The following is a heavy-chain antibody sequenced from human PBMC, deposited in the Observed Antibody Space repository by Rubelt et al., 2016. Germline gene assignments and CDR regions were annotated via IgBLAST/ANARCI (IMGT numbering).Heavy chain of an antibody. CDR2: INHSGST. J-gene: IGHJ4*02. Sequence: QVQLQQWGAGLLKPSETLSLTCAVYGGSFSGYYWSWIRQPPGKGLEWIGEINHSGSTNYNPSLKGRVTISVDTSKNQFSLKLSAVTAASTAVYYCARTSSSWYLAFDYWGQGTLVTVSS. CDR1: GGSFSGYY. D-gene: IGHD6-13*01. CDR3: ARTSSSWYLAFDY. V-gene: IGHV4-34*01.